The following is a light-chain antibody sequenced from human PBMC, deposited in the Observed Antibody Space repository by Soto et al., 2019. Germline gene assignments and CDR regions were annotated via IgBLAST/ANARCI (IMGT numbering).Light chain of an antibody. CDR3: QQYGSPGT. Sequence: DIAITNSPSTRCASVGDRLTITCRASQSISSWLAWYQQKPGKAPKLLIYDASSLESGVPSRFSGSGSGTEFTLTSSRLAAEDSAVHYCQQYGSPGTFGQGIKVDIK. CDR1: QSISSW. CDR2: DAS. V-gene: IGKV1-5*01. J-gene: IGKJ1*01.